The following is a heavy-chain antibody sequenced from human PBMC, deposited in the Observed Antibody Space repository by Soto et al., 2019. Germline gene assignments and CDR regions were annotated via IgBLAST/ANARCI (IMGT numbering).Heavy chain of an antibody. V-gene: IGHV5-51*01. CDR2: IFPDDSDT. Sequence: GESLKISCKVSGYSFTTNWIAWVRQRPGKGLEWMGSIFPDDSDTRYSPSFQGQVTISVDKAVTTAYLQWSSLKAADSAMYYCARLIGSSSWFDLWGQGALVTVSS. D-gene: IGHD2-2*01. J-gene: IGHJ5*02. CDR3: ARLIGSSSWFDL. CDR1: GYSFTTNW.